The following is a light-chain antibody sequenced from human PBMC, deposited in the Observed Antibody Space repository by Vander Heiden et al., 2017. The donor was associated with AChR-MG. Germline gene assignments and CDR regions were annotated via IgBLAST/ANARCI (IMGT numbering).Light chain of an antibody. CDR3: SSYTSSSTLV. V-gene: IGLV2-14*01. Sequence: QSSLTPPASVSGSPGQPITLSCTGTSSDVGGYNYVSWYQQHPGKAPKLMIYDGSKRPSGVSNRFSGSKSGNTASLTISGLQAEDEADYYCSSYTSSSTLVFGGGTKLTVL. CDR1: SSDVGGYNY. CDR2: DGS. J-gene: IGLJ2*01.